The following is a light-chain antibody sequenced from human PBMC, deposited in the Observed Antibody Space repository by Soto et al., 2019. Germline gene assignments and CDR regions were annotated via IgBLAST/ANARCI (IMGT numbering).Light chain of an antibody. Sequence: DIQMTQSPSSLSASVGDRVTITCRASQGISNYLAWYQQKPGKVPKLLIYAASTLQSEVPSRFSGSGSGTDFTLTIGSHQPEGVDTYYCQKYNSAPRTFDPGTKVDIK. CDR3: QKYNSAPRT. CDR1: QGISNY. V-gene: IGKV1-27*01. CDR2: AAS. J-gene: IGKJ3*01.